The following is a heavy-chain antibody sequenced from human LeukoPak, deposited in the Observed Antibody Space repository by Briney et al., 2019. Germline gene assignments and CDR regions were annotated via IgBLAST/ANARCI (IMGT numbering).Heavy chain of an antibody. CDR1: GYTFSNYG. V-gene: IGHV1-18*01. Sequence: GASVKVSCKASGYTFSNYGIRWVRPAPGQGLECMGWISAYNGNTNYAQKFQGRVTMTTDTSTSTAYMELRSLRFDDTAVYYCARDDYGDYQRYWGQGTLVTVSS. J-gene: IGHJ4*02. CDR3: ARDDYGDYQRY. D-gene: IGHD4-17*01. CDR2: ISAYNGNT.